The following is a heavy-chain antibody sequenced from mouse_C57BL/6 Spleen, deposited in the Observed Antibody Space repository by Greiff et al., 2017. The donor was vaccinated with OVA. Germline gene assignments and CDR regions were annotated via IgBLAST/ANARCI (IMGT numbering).Heavy chain of an antibody. CDR1: GYTFTSYW. D-gene: IGHD1-1*01. CDR2: IDPSDSYT. V-gene: IGHV1-50*01. Sequence: QVQLQQPGAELVKPGASVKLSCKASGYTFTSYWMQWVKQRPGQGLEWIGEIDPSDSYTNYNQKFKGKATLTVDTSSSTAYMQLSSLTSEDSAVYYCARPHYYGSSYLDYWGQGTTLTVSS. J-gene: IGHJ2*01. CDR3: ARPHYYGSSYLDY.